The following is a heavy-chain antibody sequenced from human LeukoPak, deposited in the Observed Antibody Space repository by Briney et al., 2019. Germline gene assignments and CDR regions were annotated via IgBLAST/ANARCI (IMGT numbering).Heavy chain of an antibody. CDR1: GFTFSSYA. D-gene: IGHD3-10*01. CDR3: AKAGKHYGSGSQRNDY. J-gene: IGHJ4*02. CDR2: ISGSGGST. Sequence: GGSLRLSCAASGFTFSSYAMSWVRQAPGKGLEWVSAISGSGGSTYYADSVKGRFTISRDNSKNTLYLQMNSLRAEDTAVYYCAKAGKHYGSGSQRNDYWGQGTLVTVSS. V-gene: IGHV3-23*01.